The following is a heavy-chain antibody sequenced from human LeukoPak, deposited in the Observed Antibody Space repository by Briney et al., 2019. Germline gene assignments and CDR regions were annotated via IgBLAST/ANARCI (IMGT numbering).Heavy chain of an antibody. Sequence: SETLSLTCTVSGGSISSYYWSWIRQPAGKGLEWIGRIQTSGSTNYNPSLKSRVTISVDKSKNQFSLKLSSVTAADTAVYYCARGTQYSSDSFNWFDPWGQGTLVTVSS. D-gene: IGHD3-22*01. J-gene: IGHJ5*02. CDR2: IQTSGST. CDR3: ARGTQYSSDSFNWFDP. CDR1: GGSISSYY. V-gene: IGHV4-4*07.